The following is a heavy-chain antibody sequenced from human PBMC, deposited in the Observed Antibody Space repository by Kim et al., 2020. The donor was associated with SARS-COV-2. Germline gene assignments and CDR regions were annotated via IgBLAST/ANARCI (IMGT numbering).Heavy chain of an antibody. V-gene: IGHV4-39*01. CDR3: ARQIGYCSGGSCYNSFSDWFDP. CDR2: IYYSGST. D-gene: IGHD2-15*01. CDR1: GGSISSSSYY. Sequence: SENLSLTCTVSGGSISSSSYYWGWIRQPPGKGLEWIGSIYYSGSTYYNPSLKSRVTISVDTSKNQFSLKLSSVTAADTAVYYCARQIGYCSGGSCYNSFSDWFDPWGQGTLVTVSS. J-gene: IGHJ5*02.